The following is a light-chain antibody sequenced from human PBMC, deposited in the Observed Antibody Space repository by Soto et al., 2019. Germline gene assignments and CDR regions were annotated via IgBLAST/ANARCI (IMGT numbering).Light chain of an antibody. J-gene: IGKJ2*01. V-gene: IGKV3-15*01. Sequence: EIVMTQSPATLSVSPGERATLFCRASQSVSSNLAWYQQKPGQAPRLLIYGASTRATGIPARFSSSGSGTEFTLTISSLQSEDFAVYYCQQYNNWPPMYTFGQGTKLEIK. CDR2: GAS. CDR3: QQYNNWPPMYT. CDR1: QSVSSN.